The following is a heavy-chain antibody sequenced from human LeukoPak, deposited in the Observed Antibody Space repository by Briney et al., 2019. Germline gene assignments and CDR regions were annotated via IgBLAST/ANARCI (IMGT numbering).Heavy chain of an antibody. CDR1: GFTVSSYY. V-gene: IGHV3-53*04. Sequence: GGSLRLSCAASGFTVSSYYMSWVRQAPGTGLEWVSVIYSGDNTYYADSVKGRFTISRHNSKNTLYLQMNSLRAEDTAVYYCARARPTWVVYYFDYWGQGTLVTVSS. CDR3: ARARPTWVVYYFDY. D-gene: IGHD2-15*01. J-gene: IGHJ4*02. CDR2: IYSGDNT.